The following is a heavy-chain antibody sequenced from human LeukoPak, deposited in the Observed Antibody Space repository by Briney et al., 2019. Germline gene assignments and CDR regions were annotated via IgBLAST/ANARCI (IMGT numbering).Heavy chain of an antibody. Sequence: TGGSLRLSCSASGFSFGIYAMHWVRQVPGKGLQHVSAIGDHGGSTYHVDSVQGRFTISRDNSKSALYLQMSSLRPEDTAVYYCVKDSRGSGRGGNFDYWGQGILVTVSS. D-gene: IGHD3-10*01. V-gene: IGHV3-64D*09. J-gene: IGHJ4*02. CDR2: IGDHGGST. CDR1: GFSFGIYA. CDR3: VKDSRGSGRGGNFDY.